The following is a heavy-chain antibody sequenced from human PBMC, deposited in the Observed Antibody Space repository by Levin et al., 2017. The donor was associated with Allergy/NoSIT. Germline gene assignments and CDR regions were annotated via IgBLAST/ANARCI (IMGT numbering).Heavy chain of an antibody. D-gene: IGHD4-17*01. CDR1: GFTFTDYA. CDR2: INENGGYT. Sequence: GESLKISCAVSGFTFTDYAMTWVRQAPGRGLEWVSAINENGGYTAYADSVKGRFTISRDNSKYMLYLHMNSLRAEDTAVYYCAKRASTSTTWAWDYWGQGSLVTVSS. V-gene: IGHV3-23*01. J-gene: IGHJ4*02. CDR3: AKRASTSTTWAWDY.